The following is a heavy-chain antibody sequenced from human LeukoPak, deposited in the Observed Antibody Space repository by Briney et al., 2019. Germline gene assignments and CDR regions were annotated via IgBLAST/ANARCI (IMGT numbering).Heavy chain of an antibody. CDR2: SISGSS. CDR1: GGSISSSSYY. Sequence: PSETLSLTCTVSGGSISSSSYYWGWTRQPQGRDWIGLRLSISGSSYYTPSLKSRLTISVDTSKDQFSLKLTSVTAADTAVYYCAASGYSTRWYYYDFWGQGTLVTVSS. CDR3: AASGYSTRWYYYDF. D-gene: IGHD2-8*01. J-gene: IGHJ4*02. V-gene: IGHV4-39*01.